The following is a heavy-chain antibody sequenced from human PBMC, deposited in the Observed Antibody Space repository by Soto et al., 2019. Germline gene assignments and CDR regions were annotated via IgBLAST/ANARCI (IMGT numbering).Heavy chain of an antibody. J-gene: IGHJ4*02. CDR3: AEEKPGTTCFDY. D-gene: IGHD1-7*01. CDR2: ITGSGSGT. V-gene: IGHV3-23*01. Sequence: EVQLLESGGGLIQPGGSLRLSCVASGFTFSTYAMTWVRQAPGKGLEWVSAITGSGSGTYYADSVKGRFTISRDNSKNTLYLQMNSLRAEDTAVYYCAEEKPGTTCFDYWGPGTLVTVSS. CDR1: GFTFSTYA.